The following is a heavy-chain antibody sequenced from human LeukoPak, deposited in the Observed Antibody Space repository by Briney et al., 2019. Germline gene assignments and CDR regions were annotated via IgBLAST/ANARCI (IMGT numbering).Heavy chain of an antibody. J-gene: IGHJ4*02. CDR3: ARGGYYDFWSGYQTFDY. D-gene: IGHD3-3*01. CDR2: IYHSGST. V-gene: IGHV4-30-2*01. CDR1: GGSISSGGYS. Sequence: PSETLSLTCAVSGGSISSGGYSWSWIRQPPGKGLGWIGYIYHSGSTYYNPSLKSRVTISVDRSKNQFSLKLSSVTAADTAVYYCARGGYYDFWSGYQTFDYWGQGTLVTVSS.